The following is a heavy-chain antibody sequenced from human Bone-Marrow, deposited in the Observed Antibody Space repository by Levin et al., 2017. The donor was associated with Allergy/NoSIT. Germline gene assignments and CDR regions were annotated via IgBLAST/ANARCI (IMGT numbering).Heavy chain of an antibody. CDR3: VKEGYSSGDCGSFDI. CDR1: GFTFSSYV. Sequence: PGGSLRLSCSASGFTFSSYVFHWVRQAPGKGLEYVSGINTGGTTTHYADSVKGRFIISRDNSKNTLYLQMSSLRTEDAAVYHCVKEGYSSGDCGSFDIWGQGTTVTVSS. V-gene: IGHV3-64D*06. CDR2: INTGGTTT. J-gene: IGHJ3*02. D-gene: IGHD6-19*01.